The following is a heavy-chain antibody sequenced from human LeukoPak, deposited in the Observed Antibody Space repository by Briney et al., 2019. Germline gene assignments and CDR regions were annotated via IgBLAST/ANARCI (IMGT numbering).Heavy chain of an antibody. CDR1: GGSISSYY. V-gene: IGHV4-59*08. CDR3: ARRGTPVVVTAADAFDI. D-gene: IGHD2-21*02. J-gene: IGHJ3*02. Sequence: SETLSLTCTVSGGSISSYYWSWIRQPPGKGLECIGYIYYSGSTNYNPSLKSRVTISVDTSKNQFSLKLSSVTAADTAVYYCARRGTPVVVTAADAFDIWGQGTMVTVSS. CDR2: IYYSGST.